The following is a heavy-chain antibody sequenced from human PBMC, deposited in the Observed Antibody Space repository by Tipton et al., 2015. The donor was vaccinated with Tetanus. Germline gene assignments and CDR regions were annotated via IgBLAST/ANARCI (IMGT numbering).Heavy chain of an antibody. Sequence: GLVKPSETLFLTCTVSGGSISSYYCSWVRQPPGKGLEWIGHTHYSGNTNYNSSLWSRVTISLDTSKNQFSLKLSSVTAADTAVYYCVANDGGLEHGQHWGQGTLVTVSS. V-gene: IGHV4-59*01. J-gene: IGHJ1*01. CDR2: THYSGNT. D-gene: IGHD2-8*01. CDR1: GGSISSYY. CDR3: VANDGGLEHGQH.